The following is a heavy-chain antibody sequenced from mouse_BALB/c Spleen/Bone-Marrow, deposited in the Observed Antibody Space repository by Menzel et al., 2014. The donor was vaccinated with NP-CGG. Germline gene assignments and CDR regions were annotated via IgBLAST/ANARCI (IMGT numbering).Heavy chain of an antibody. CDR1: GYSFTGYW. V-gene: IGHV1-5*01. CDR3: TRKVYYGNPLDY. CDR2: IYPGNSDT. D-gene: IGHD2-1*01. J-gene: IGHJ2*01. Sequence: EVKLVESGTVLARPGASVKMSCKASGYSFTGYWMHWVKQRPGQGLEWIGAIYPGNSDTSYNQKFKGKAKLTAVTSATTAYMELSSLTNEDSAVYFCTRKVYYGNPLDYWGQGTTHSLL.